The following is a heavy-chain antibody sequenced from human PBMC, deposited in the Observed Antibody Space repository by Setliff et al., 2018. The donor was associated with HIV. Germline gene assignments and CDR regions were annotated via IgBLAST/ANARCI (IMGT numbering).Heavy chain of an antibody. J-gene: IGHJ4*02. CDR1: GVTLSDAA. V-gene: IGHV3-48*01. CDR2: IRG. CDR3: VRGLGSEFDY. Sequence: PGGSLRLSCAASGVTLSDAAIHWVRQASGKGLEWVGRIRGNYGASRSGRFTISRDDSKKSLYLQMNSLKIEDTAVYYCVRGLGSEFDYWGQGTLVTVSS. D-gene: IGHD2-15*01.